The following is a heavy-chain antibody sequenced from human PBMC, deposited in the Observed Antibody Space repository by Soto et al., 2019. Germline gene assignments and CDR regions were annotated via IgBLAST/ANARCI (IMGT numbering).Heavy chain of an antibody. CDR3: ARGVVYGMDV. Sequence: GGSLRLSCAASGFTFSSYEMNWVRQAPGKGLEWVSYTSSSGSTIYYADSVKGRFTISRDNAKNSLYLQMNSLRAEDTAVYYCARGVVYGMDVWGQGTTVTVSS. J-gene: IGHJ6*02. D-gene: IGHD2-15*01. CDR1: GFTFSSYE. CDR2: TSSSGSTI. V-gene: IGHV3-48*03.